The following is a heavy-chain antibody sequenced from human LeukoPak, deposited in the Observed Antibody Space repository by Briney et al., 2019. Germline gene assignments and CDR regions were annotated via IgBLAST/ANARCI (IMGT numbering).Heavy chain of an antibody. CDR2: ISAYDGNT. J-gene: IGHJ4*02. Sequence: ASVKVSCKASGYTFTSYGISWVRRAPGQGLEWMGWISAYDGNTNYAQKLQGRVTMTTNTSTSTAYMELRSLRSDDTAVYYCARDMPGAYFDYWGQGTLVTVSS. CDR1: GYTFTSYG. CDR3: ARDMPGAYFDY. V-gene: IGHV1-18*01. D-gene: IGHD2-2*01.